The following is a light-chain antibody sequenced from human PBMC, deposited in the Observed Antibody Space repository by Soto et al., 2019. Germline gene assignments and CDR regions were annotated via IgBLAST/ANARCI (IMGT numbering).Light chain of an antibody. Sequence: QLVLTQSPSASASLGASVKFICTLSSGHSSYAIAWHQQQPETGPRYLMKINSDGSHSKGDGIPDRFSGSSSGAERYLTIASLQSEDEADYYCQTWGTGIRVFGTGTKLTVL. CDR1: SGHSSYA. J-gene: IGLJ1*01. CDR3: QTWGTGIRV. V-gene: IGLV4-69*01. CDR2: INSDGSH.